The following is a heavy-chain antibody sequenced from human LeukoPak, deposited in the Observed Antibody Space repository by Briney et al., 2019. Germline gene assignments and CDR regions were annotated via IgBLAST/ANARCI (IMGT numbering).Heavy chain of an antibody. D-gene: IGHD2-15*01. J-gene: IGHJ6*03. V-gene: IGHV1-46*01. Sequence: GASVKVSCKASGYTFTSYHMHWVRQAPGQGRERRGIINPSGGSTSYEQKFQRRVSMTSDTSTSTVYMELSSLGSEDTAVYYCARDVGVAVYYMDVWGKGTTVTVSS. CDR2: INPSGGST. CDR3: ARDVGVAVYYMDV. CDR1: GYTFTSYH.